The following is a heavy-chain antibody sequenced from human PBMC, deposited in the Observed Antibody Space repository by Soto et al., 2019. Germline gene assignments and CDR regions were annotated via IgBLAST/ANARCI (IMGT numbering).Heavy chain of an antibody. Sequence: GGSLRLSCGASGFLFSDYYMSWIRQAPGKGLEWLSHISSSGTKIDYADSEKGRFTISRDNAKRSLYLHMKGLRAEDTAVYYCARQQLDPRGWFYYGMDVWGQGTTVTVSS. J-gene: IGHJ6*02. CDR3: ARQQLDPRGWFYYGMDV. V-gene: IGHV3-11*01. CDR2: ISSSGTKI. CDR1: GFLFSDYY. D-gene: IGHD6-13*01.